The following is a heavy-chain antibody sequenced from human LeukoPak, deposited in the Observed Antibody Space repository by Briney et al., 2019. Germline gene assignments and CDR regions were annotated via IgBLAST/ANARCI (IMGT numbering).Heavy chain of an antibody. CDR2: IHYSGST. V-gene: IGHV4-59*01. Sequence: SETLSLTCTVSGGSISSYYWSWIRQPPGKGLEWIGYIHYSGSTNYNPSLKSRVTISVDTSKNQFSLKLSSVTAADTAVYYCARVSARFYYYYMDVWGKGTTVTVSS. CDR3: ARVSARFYYYYMDV. CDR1: GGSISSYY. D-gene: IGHD6-13*01. J-gene: IGHJ6*03.